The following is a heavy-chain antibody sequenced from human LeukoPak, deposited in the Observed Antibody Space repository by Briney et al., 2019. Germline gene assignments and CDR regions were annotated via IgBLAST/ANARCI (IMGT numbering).Heavy chain of an antibody. Sequence: ASVKVSCKASGYTFTGYYMHWVRQAPGQGLEWMGWINPNSGGTNYAQKFQGRVTMTRDTSISTAYMELSRLRSDDTAVYYCARVTRWFGESYGMDAWGQGTTVTVSS. D-gene: IGHD3-10*01. J-gene: IGHJ6*02. CDR3: ARVTRWFGESYGMDA. CDR2: INPNSGGT. CDR1: GYTFTGYY. V-gene: IGHV1-2*02.